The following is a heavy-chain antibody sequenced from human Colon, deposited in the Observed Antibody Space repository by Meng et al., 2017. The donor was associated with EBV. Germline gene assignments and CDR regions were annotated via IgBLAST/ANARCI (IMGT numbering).Heavy chain of an antibody. CDR1: GWSLSGYY. Sequence: QLQVQRLGAGLLKPSETLAFTCAVYGWSLSGYYWSWIRQPPEKGLEWIGEINHSGSTNYNPSLKSRVTISVDTSKKQFSLKLSSVTAADTAVYYCARGPGGSYYLYYFDYWGQGTLVTVSS. CDR3: ARGPGGSYYLYYFDY. J-gene: IGHJ4*02. D-gene: IGHD1-26*01. CDR2: INHSGST. V-gene: IGHV4-34*01.